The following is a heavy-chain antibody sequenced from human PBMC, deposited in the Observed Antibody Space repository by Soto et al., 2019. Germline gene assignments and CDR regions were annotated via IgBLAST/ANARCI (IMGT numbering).Heavy chain of an antibody. Sequence: QVQLVQSGAEVKKPGSSVKVSCKASGGTFSSYTISWVRQAPGQGLEWMGRIIPILGIANYAQKFQGRVTITADKSTSTAYMELSSMGSEDTAVYYCAIRTMVRGFDPGGQGTLVTGSS. J-gene: IGHJ5*02. D-gene: IGHD3-10*01. CDR1: GGTFSSYT. CDR2: IIPILGIA. CDR3: AIRTMVRGFDP. V-gene: IGHV1-69*02.